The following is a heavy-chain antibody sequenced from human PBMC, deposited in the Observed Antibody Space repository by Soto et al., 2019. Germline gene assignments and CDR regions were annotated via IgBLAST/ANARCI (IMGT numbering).Heavy chain of an antibody. CDR3: ARDGDVNTGFGKDY. V-gene: IGHV3-21*01. Sequence: PGGSLRLSCAASGFTFSSYSMNWVRQAPGKGLEWVSSISSSSSYIYYADSVKGRFTISRDNAKNSLYLQMNSLRAEDTAMYYCARDGDVNTGFGKDYWGQGTLVTVSS. J-gene: IGHJ4*02. CDR2: ISSSSSYI. CDR1: GFTFSSYS. D-gene: IGHD3-16*01.